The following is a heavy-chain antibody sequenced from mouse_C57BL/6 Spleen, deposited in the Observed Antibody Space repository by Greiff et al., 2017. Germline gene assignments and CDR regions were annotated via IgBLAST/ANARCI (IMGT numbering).Heavy chain of an antibody. CDR2: INPNNGGT. V-gene: IGHV1-26*01. CDR3: ARWANYYYGEDY. J-gene: IGHJ2*01. Sequence: EVQLQQSGPELVKPGASVKISCKASGYTFTDYYMNWVKQSHGKSLEWIGDINPNNGGTSYNQKFKGKATLTVDKYSSTAYMELRSLTSEDSAVYYCARWANYYYGEDYWGQGTTLTVSS. CDR1: GYTFTDYY. D-gene: IGHD1-1*01.